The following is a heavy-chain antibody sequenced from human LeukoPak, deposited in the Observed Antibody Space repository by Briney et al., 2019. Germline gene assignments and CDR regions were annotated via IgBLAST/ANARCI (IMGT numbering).Heavy chain of an antibody. CDR3: ARQAPTLRNYFDY. V-gene: IGHV3-64*01. J-gene: IGHJ4*02. CDR1: GFTFSSFA. CDR2: ISSNGGTT. D-gene: IGHD4-17*01. Sequence: GGSLRLSCAASGFTFSSFAMHWVRQAPGKGLEYVSAISSNGGTTYYASSVKGRFTISRDNSKNTLYLQMGCLRAEDMAVYYCARQAPTLRNYFDYWGQGTLVTVSS.